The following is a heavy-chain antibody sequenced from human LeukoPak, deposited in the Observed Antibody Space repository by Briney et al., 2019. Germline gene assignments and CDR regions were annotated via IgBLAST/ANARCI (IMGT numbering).Heavy chain of an antibody. CDR3: ARGDKFSGDY. J-gene: IGHJ4*02. D-gene: IGHD2-15*01. CDR1: GFTFSSYW. V-gene: IGHV3-7*04. CDR2: INQDGREK. Sequence: GGSLRLSCALSGFTFSSYWMSWVRQAPGKGLEWVANINQDGREKYYVDSVKGRFTISRDNAKNSLYLQMNSLRAEDTAVYFCARGDKFSGDYWGQGTLVTVSS.